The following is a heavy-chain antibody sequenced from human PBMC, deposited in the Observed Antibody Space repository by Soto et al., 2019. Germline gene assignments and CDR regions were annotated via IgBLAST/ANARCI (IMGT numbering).Heavy chain of an antibody. CDR3: ARKRGYCSSTICYAFDY. V-gene: IGHV1-46*01. Sequence: QVQLVQSGAEVKKPGASVKVSCKASGYTFTSYYMHWVRQAPGQGLEWMGIINPSGGSTSYAQKFQGRVTMTRDTSTSTVYMELSSLRSEDTALYYCARKRGYCSSTICYAFDYWGQGTLVTVSS. J-gene: IGHJ4*02. CDR1: GYTFTSYY. CDR2: INPSGGST. D-gene: IGHD2-2*03.